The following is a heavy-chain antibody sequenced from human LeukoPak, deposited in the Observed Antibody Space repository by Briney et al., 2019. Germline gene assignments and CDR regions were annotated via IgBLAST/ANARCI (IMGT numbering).Heavy chain of an antibody. D-gene: IGHD1-26*01. CDR3: AKAGSFDYLYFQH. V-gene: IGHV3-30*18. Sequence: TGGSLRLSCAASGFTFSNFGIHWVRQTPGKGLEWVAFMSYDGGNKYYAASVKGRFTISRDNSKNSLYLQMNSLRTEDTALYYCAKAGSFDYLYFQHWGQGTLVTVSS. CDR1: GFTFSNFG. J-gene: IGHJ1*01. CDR2: MSYDGGNK.